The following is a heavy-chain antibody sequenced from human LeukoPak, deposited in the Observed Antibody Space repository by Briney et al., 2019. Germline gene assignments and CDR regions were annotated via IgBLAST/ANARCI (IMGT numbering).Heavy chain of an antibody. V-gene: IGHV4-59*08. Sequence: SETLSLTCTVSGGSISSCYWSWIRQPPGKGLEWIGYIYYSGSTNYNPSLKSRVTISVDTSKNQFSLKLSSVTAADTAVYYCAGAQRWIQRYFDYWGQGTLVTVSS. CDR2: IYYSGST. CDR1: GGSISSCY. CDR3: AGAQRWIQRYFDY. D-gene: IGHD5-24*01. J-gene: IGHJ4*02.